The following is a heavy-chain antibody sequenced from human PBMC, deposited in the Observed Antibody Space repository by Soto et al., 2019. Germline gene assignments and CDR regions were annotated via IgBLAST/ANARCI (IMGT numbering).Heavy chain of an antibody. J-gene: IGHJ4*02. CDR1: GDSVSSVGFH. V-gene: IGHV4-30-4*01. CDR2: IYNGGST. CDR3: ARDSRRGDNYGTFDF. Sequence: SETLSLTCTVSGDSVSSVGFHWAWLRRPPGKGLEWIGYIYNGGSTYYRPSLESRMHMSLDATKNHYSLRLTAVTAADTAVYYCARDSRRGDNYGTFDFWGQGTLVTVSS. D-gene: IGHD5-18*01.